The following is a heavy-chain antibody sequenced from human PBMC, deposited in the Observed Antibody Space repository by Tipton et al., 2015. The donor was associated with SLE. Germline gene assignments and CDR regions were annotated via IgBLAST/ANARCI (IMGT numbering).Heavy chain of an antibody. Sequence: TLSLTCTVSGGSISSYYWSWIRQPPGKGLEWIGYIYYSGSTNYNPSLKSRVTISVDTSKNQFSLKLSSVTAADTAVYYCARVGFTEMVTTPQGHFDLWGRGTLVTVSS. D-gene: IGHD5-24*01. CDR1: GGSISSYY. CDR2: IYYSGST. V-gene: IGHV4-59*01. CDR3: ARVGFTEMVTTPQGHFDL. J-gene: IGHJ2*01.